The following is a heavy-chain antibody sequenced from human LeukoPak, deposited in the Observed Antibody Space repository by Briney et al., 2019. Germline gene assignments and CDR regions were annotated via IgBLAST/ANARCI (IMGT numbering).Heavy chain of an antibody. J-gene: IGHJ4*02. V-gene: IGHV3-30-3*01. D-gene: IGHD1-26*01. CDR2: ISYDGSNK. CDR3: ARGSTVGATPFDY. Sequence: GGSLRLSCGASGFTFSSYAMHWVRQAPGKGLEWVAVISYDGSNKYYADSVKGRFTISRDNSKNTLYLQMNSLRAEDTAVYYCARGSTVGATPFDYWGQGTLVTVSS. CDR1: GFTFSSYA.